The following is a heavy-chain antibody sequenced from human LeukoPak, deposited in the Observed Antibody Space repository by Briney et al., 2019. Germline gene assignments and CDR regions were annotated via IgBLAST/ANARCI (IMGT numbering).Heavy chain of an antibody. D-gene: IGHD5-18*01. CDR2: ISYDGSNK. J-gene: IGHJ4*02. Sequence: GGSLRLSCAASGFTFSSYAMPWVRQAPGKGLEWVAVISYDGSNKYYADSVKGRFTISRDNSKNTLYVQMNSLRAEDTAVYYCARDGEGTAMIRPVTYYFDYWGQGTLVTVSS. CDR1: GFTFSSYA. V-gene: IGHV3-30*04. CDR3: ARDGEGTAMIRPVTYYFDY.